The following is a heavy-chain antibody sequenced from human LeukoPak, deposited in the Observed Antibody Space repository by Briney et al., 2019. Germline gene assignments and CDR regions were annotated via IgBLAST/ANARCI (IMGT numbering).Heavy chain of an antibody. V-gene: IGHV3-21*01. D-gene: IGHD5-18*01. CDR2: ISSSSSYI. CDR1: GFTFSSYS. J-gene: IGHJ4*02. Sequence: GRSLRLSCAASGFTFSSYSMTWVRQAPGKGLEWVSSISSSSSYIYYADSVKGRFTISRDNAKNSLYLQMNSLRAEDTAVYYCARDRRGYSIDYWGQGTLVTVSS. CDR3: ARDRRGYSIDY.